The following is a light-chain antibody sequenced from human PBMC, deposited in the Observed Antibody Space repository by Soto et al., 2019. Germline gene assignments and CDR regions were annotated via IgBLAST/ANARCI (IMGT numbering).Light chain of an antibody. J-gene: IGKJ1*01. Sequence: DIQMTQSPSSLSASVGDRVTITCRASQSISSYLYWYQQKPGKAPKLLIYAASSLQSGVPSRFSGSGSGTDFTLTITSLQPEDIATYYCQQSYSTPQGTFGQGTKVEIK. V-gene: IGKV1-39*01. CDR2: AAS. CDR1: QSISSY. CDR3: QQSYSTPQGT.